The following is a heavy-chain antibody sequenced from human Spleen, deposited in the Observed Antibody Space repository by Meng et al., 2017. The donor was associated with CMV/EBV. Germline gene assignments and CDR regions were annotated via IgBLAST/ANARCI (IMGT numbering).Heavy chain of an antibody. CDR2: VNYGVRT. CDR3: ARARYCRDSSCFFAEFDY. CDR1: GDSISSSNFF. J-gene: IGHJ4*02. Sequence: SETLSLTCTVSGDSISSSNFFWGWIRQPPGKGLEWIGSVNYGVRTYYNPSLKRRVTMSVDTSKNQFSLRVSSVTAADTAVYYCARARYCRDSSCFFAEFDYWGQGALVTVSS. V-gene: IGHV4-39*07. D-gene: IGHD2-2*01.